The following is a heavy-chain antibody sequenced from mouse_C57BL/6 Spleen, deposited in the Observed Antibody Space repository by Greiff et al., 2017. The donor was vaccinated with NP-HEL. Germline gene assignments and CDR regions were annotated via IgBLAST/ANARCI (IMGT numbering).Heavy chain of an antibody. CDR2: IDPEDGDT. D-gene: IGHD2-5*01. J-gene: IGHJ2*01. CDR1: GFNIKDYY. CDR3: TKGAYYSNLYYFDY. V-gene: IGHV14-1*01. Sequence: VQLKESGAELVRPGASVKLSCTASGFNIKDYYMHWVKQRPEQGLEWIGRIDPEDGDTEYAPKFQGKATMTADTSSNTAYLQLSSLTSEDTAVYYCTKGAYYSNLYYFDYWGQGTTLTVSS.